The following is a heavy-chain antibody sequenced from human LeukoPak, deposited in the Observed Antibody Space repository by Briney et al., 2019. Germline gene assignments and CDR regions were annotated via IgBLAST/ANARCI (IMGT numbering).Heavy chain of an antibody. J-gene: IGHJ4*02. CDR3: ANTHCDSSPIVWNF. CDR2: LSDAGVRI. CDR1: GFNFGNYG. V-gene: IGHV3-23*01. Sequence: GGSLRLSCTASGFNFGNYGMSWVRQAPGKGLEWVSGLSDAGVRIFYADSVRGRFTVSRDNSKNALYLQMDSLRAEDTAVYYCANTHCDSSPIVWNFWGQGTLVTVSS. D-gene: IGHD6-6*01.